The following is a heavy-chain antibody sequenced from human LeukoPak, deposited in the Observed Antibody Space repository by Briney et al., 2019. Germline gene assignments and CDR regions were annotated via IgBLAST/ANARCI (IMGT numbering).Heavy chain of an antibody. CDR2: IYTSGST. J-gene: IGHJ4*02. D-gene: IGHD2-15*01. Sequence: SETLSLTCNVSGGSIRGYYWSWIRQPPGKGLEWIGYIYTSGSTNYNPSLKSRVTMSVDTSKNQFSLKLSSVTAADTAVYYCAKDCEDIVVVVAATHPRCLDYWGQGTLVTVSS. CDR1: GGSIRGYY. V-gene: IGHV4-4*08. CDR3: AKDCEDIVVVVAATHPRCLDY.